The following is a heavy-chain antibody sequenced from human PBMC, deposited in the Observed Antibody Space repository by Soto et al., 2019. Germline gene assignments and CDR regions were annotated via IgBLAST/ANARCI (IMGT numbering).Heavy chain of an antibody. D-gene: IGHD6-19*01. CDR3: ARDRCSSGWYEDC. CDR1: GFTLGSYW. J-gene: IGHJ4*02. V-gene: IGHV3-7*05. Sequence: EVQLVESGGGLVQPGGSLRLSCAASGFTLGSYWMSWVRQAPGKGLEWVANINQDGSEKYYVESVKGRFTISRDNAKNSLYLQMNSLRAEDTAVYYCARDRCSSGWYEDCWGQGTLVTVSS. CDR2: INQDGSEK.